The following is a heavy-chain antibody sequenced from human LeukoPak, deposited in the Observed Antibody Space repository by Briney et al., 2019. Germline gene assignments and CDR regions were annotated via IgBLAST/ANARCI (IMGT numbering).Heavy chain of an antibody. Sequence: PSETLSLTCTVSGGSISSSSYYWDWIRQPPGKGLEWIGNIYDSGSTYYKPSLKSRVTISVDTSKNQFSLKLNSVTAADTAVYYCATHRRSGSGGSENAFEIWGQGTMVTVSS. V-gene: IGHV4-39*01. CDR2: IYDSGST. CDR1: GGSISSSSYY. D-gene: IGHD5-12*01. J-gene: IGHJ3*02. CDR3: ATHRRSGSGGSENAFEI.